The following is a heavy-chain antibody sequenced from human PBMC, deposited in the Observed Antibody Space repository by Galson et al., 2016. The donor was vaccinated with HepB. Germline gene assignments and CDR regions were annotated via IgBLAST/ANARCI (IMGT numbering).Heavy chain of an antibody. CDR2: IYPGDSET. CDR3: ARQYNFWSGYSESYYGMDV. CDR1: GYSFPYYW. J-gene: IGHJ6*02. V-gene: IGHV5-51*01. Sequence: QSGAEVKKAGESLKISCKASGYSFPYYWIGWVRQKPGKGLEWMGIIYPGDSETRYSPSFQGQVPMSVDKSISTAFLQWSILKASDTAMYYCARQYNFWSGYSESYYGMDVWGQGTTVTVSS. D-gene: IGHD3-3*01.